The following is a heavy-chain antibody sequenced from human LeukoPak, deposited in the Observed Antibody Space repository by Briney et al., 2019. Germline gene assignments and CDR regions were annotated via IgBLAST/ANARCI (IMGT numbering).Heavy chain of an antibody. J-gene: IGHJ5*02. CDR2: IYYSGST. CDR1: GGSISSGGYY. CDR3: ARALSDYDREGHWFDP. Sequence: SETLSLTCTVSGGSISSGGYYWSWIRQHPGKGLEWIGYIYYSGSTYYNPSLKSRVTISVDTSKNQFSLKLSSVTAADTAVYYCARALSDYDREGHWFDPWGQGTLVTVSS. V-gene: IGHV4-31*03. D-gene: IGHD3-22*01.